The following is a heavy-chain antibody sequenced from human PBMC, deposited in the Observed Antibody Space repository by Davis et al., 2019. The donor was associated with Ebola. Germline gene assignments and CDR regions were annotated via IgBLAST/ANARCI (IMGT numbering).Heavy chain of an antibody. J-gene: IGHJ3*02. CDR3: ARDLIQNSGGNHGAFDI. CDR2: IYNGGYT. Sequence: PGGSLRLSCEASGFSFSNYMSWVRQAPGKGLEWVSVIYNGGYTSYADSVKGRFTISRDNSKNTLYLQMNSLRAEDTAVYFCARDLIQNSGGNHGAFDIWGQGTMVTVSA. V-gene: IGHV3-53*01. CDR1: GFSFSNY. D-gene: IGHD4-23*01.